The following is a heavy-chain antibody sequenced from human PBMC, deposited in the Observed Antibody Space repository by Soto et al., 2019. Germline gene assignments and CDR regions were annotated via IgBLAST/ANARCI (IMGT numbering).Heavy chain of an antibody. CDR1: GFTFSSYW. J-gene: IGHJ6*02. CDR3: ARDRGGSLFGELLYYYYYGMDV. CDR2: IKQDGSEK. D-gene: IGHD3-10*02. Sequence: PWGSLRLSCAASGFTFSSYWMSWVRQAPGKGLEWVANIKQDGSEKYYVDSVKGRFTISRDNAKNSLYLQMNSLRAEDTAVYYCARDRGGSLFGELLYYYYYGMDVWGQGTTVTVSS. V-gene: IGHV3-7*05.